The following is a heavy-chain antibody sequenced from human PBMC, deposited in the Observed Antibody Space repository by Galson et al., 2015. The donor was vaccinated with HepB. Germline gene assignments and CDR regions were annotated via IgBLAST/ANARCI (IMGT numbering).Heavy chain of an antibody. V-gene: IGHV3-7*01. CDR2: INQDGTSK. D-gene: IGHD1-14*01. J-gene: IGHJ4*02. CDR3: ARSLWPEDF. Sequence: LEWVANINQDGTSKNYVDSVKGRFSISRDNAENSVSLQMSSLRVEDTAVYYCARSLWPEDFWGQGTLVTVSS.